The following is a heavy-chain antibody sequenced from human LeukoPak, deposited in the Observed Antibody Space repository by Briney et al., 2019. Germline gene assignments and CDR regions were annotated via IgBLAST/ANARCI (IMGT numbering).Heavy chain of an antibody. CDR3: ARGSCGGDCYDNGYIDY. Sequence: GGSLRLSCAASGFTFSSYWMHWVRQAPGKGLVWVSRINSDGSSTSYADSVKGRFTISRDNAKNTLYLQMNSLRAEDTAVYYCARGSCGGDCYDNGYIDYWGQGTLVTVSS. V-gene: IGHV3-74*01. D-gene: IGHD2-21*02. J-gene: IGHJ4*02. CDR2: INSDGSST. CDR1: GFTFSSYW.